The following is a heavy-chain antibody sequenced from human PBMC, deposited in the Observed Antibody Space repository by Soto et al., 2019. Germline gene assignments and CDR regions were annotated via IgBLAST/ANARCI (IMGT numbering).Heavy chain of an antibody. V-gene: IGHV1-18*01. CDR3: ARVPNIGDDYGEPLRDY. J-gene: IGHJ4*02. CDR1: GYTFTSYG. D-gene: IGHD4-17*01. Sequence: QVQLVQSGAEVKKPGASVKVSCKASGYTFTSYGISWVRQAPGQGLEWMGWISAYNGNTNYAQKLQGRVTMTTDTPTSTAYMELRSLRSDDTAVYYCARVPNIGDDYGEPLRDYWGQGTLVTVSS. CDR2: ISAYNGNT.